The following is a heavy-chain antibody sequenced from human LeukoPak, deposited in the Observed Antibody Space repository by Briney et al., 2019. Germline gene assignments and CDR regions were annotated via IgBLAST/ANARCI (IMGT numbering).Heavy chain of an antibody. CDR2: IYYSGST. CDR1: GGSISSGGYY. D-gene: IGHD2-2*01. J-gene: IGHJ6*02. CDR3: ARDRHRSSTSCYHYYYGMDV. Sequence: SETLSLTCTVSGGSISSGGYYWSWIRQHPGKGLEWIRYIYYSGSTYYNPSLKSRVTISVDTSKNQFSLKLSSVTAADTAVYYCARDRHRSSTSCYHYYYGMDVWGQGTTVTVSS. V-gene: IGHV4-31*03.